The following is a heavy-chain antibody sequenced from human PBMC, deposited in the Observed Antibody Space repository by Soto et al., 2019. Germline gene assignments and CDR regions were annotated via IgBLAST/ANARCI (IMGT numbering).Heavy chain of an antibody. Sequence: EVQLVEAGGDLVQPGGSLRLSCVGSGFTFSTFWMTWVRQAPGKGLEWVANIKQDGSEELYADSVKGRFTISRDNAKNSLLLQMTSLRAEDTAMYFCSGSSGWRNDYWGQGTLVTVSS. V-gene: IGHV3-7*01. CDR1: GFTFSTFW. D-gene: IGHD6-19*01. J-gene: IGHJ4*02. CDR2: IKQDGSEE. CDR3: SGSSGWRNDY.